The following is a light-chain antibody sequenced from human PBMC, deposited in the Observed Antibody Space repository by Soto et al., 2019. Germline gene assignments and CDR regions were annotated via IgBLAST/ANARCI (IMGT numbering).Light chain of an antibody. Sequence: QSALTQPASVSGSLGQPITISCTGTSSDIGGYNYVSWYQQHPGKDPKVVIFEVTKRPSGVSSRFSGSKSGNTASLTVSGLQAEDEGDYYCSSYTSSSTVLFGGGTKLTVL. CDR2: EVT. CDR1: SSDIGGYNY. J-gene: IGLJ2*01. CDR3: SSYTSSSTVL. V-gene: IGLV2-14*01.